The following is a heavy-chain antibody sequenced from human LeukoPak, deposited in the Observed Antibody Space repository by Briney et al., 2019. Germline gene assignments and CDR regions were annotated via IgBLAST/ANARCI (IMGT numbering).Heavy chain of an antibody. CDR3: ARGKDILTGSDAFDI. CDR1: GFTFSSYA. CDR2: ISYGGSNK. J-gene: IGHJ3*02. D-gene: IGHD3-9*01. V-gene: IGHV3-30-3*01. Sequence: PGGSLRLSCAASGFTFSSYAMHWVRQAPGKGLEWVAVISYGGSNKYYADSVKGRFTISRDNSKNTLYLQMNSLRAEDTAVYYCARGKDILTGSDAFDIWGQGTMVTVSS.